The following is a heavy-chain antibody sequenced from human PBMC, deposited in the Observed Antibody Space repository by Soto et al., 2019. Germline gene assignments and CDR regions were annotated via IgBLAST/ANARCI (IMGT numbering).Heavy chain of an antibody. CDR3: ARVPLITMILVANGGAFDI. V-gene: IGHV1-18*04. CDR2: ICAYNGNT. D-gene: IGHD3-22*01. CDR1: GYTFTSYG. J-gene: IGHJ3*02. Sequence: QVQLVQSGAEVKKPGASVKVSCKASGYTFTSYGISWVRQAPGQGLEWMGWICAYNGNTNYAQKLQGRVTMTTDTTRITAYMELRSLRSDETAVYYCARVPLITMILVANGGAFDIWGQGTMVTVSS.